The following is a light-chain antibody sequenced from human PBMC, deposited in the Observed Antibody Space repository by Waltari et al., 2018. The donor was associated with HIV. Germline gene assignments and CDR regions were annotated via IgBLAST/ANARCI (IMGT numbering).Light chain of an antibody. CDR1: STNIRIND. J-gene: IGLJ3*02. Sequence: SVLTQPPSASGTPGQRVTISCSGSSTNIRINDVSWYQHRPGTAPNLLIFTNNPRPSWVPALFSASKSGTSASLAISALQSDDEADYYCAAWDGSLRGGVFGGGTKLTV. CDR2: TNN. CDR3: AAWDGSLRGGV. V-gene: IGLV1-47*01.